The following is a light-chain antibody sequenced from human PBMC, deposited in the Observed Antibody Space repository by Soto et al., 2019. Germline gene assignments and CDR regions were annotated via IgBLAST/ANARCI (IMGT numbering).Light chain of an antibody. CDR3: QQYEDYLRTP. Sequence: DIQMTQSPSTLSTSVGDRITITCWASQSINNKLAWYQQRPGKAPKLLIYDASSLESGVPSRFSGRGSGTQFTLTISSLQPDFLATYFCQQYEDYLRTPLGQGPRLE. V-gene: IGKV1-5*01. J-gene: IGKJ5*01. CDR2: DAS. CDR1: QSINNK.